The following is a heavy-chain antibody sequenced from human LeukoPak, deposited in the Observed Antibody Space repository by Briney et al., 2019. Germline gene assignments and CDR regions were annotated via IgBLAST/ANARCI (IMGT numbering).Heavy chain of an antibody. CDR3: ATTPESYYDSSGLYNYFEY. CDR2: IIPILGIA. J-gene: IGHJ4*02. CDR1: GGTFSSYA. Sequence: ASVKVSCKASGGTFSSYAISWVRQAPGQGLEWMGRIIPILGIANYAQKFQGRVTITADKSTSTAYMELNSLRPEDTAVYYCATTPESYYDSSGLYNYFEYWGQGTLVTVSS. V-gene: IGHV1-69*04. D-gene: IGHD3-22*01.